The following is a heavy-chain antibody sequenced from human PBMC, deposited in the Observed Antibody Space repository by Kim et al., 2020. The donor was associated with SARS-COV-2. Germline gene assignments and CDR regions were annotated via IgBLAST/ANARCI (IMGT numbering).Heavy chain of an antibody. CDR2: ISSSSSYI. CDR1: GFTFSSYS. J-gene: IGHJ6*02. CDR3: ARDQRYSSSWYGFSGEHYYYGMDV. D-gene: IGHD6-13*01. V-gene: IGHV3-21*01. Sequence: GGSLRLSCAASGFTFSSYSMNWVRQAPGKGLEWVSSISSSSSYIYYADSVKGRFTISRDNAKNSLYLQMNSLRAEDTAVYYCARDQRYSSSWYGFSGEHYYYGMDVWGQGTTVTVSS.